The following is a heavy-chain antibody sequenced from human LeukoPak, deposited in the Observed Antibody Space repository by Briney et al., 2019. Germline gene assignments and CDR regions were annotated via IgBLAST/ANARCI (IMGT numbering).Heavy chain of an antibody. CDR2: ISGMGHDI. Sequence: GGSLRLSCVVSGLSFSDSYMTWIRQTPGRGLESLAYISGMGHDIYYADSVKGRFTISRDNSKNTLYLQMNSLRAEDTAVYYCAKHGLPLVVISAPLDYWGQGTLVTVSS. V-gene: IGHV3-11*04. CDR1: GLSFSDSY. D-gene: IGHD2-15*01. CDR3: AKHGLPLVVISAPLDY. J-gene: IGHJ4*02.